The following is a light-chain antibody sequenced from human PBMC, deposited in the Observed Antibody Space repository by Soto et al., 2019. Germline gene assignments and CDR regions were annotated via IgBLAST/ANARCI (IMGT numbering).Light chain of an antibody. V-gene: IGKV3-20*01. CDR3: QKYNNWPPTT. Sequence: EIVLTQSPGTLSLSPGERATLSCRASQSVSNNYLAWYQQKPGQAPRLLIYGASNRATGIPDRFSGSGSGTDFTLTISRLEPEDFAVYYCQKYNNWPPTTFGQGTKVDI. J-gene: IGKJ1*01. CDR1: QSVSNNY. CDR2: GAS.